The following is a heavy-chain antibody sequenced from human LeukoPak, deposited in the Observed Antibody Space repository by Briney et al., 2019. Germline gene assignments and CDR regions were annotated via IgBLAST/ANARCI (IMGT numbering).Heavy chain of an antibody. J-gene: IGHJ5*02. D-gene: IGHD3-10*01. Sequence: PSETLSLTCAVYGGSFSSYYWGWIRQPPGKGLEWIGSIYYSGSTYYNPSLKSRVTISVDTSKNQFSLKLSSVTAADTAVYYCARQYYYAWFDPWGQGTLVTVSS. CDR1: GGSFSSYY. CDR2: IYYSGST. CDR3: ARQYYYAWFDP. V-gene: IGHV4-39*07.